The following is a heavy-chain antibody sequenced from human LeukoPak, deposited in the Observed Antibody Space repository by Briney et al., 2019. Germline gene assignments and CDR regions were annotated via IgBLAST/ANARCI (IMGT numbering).Heavy chain of an antibody. J-gene: IGHJ4*02. CDR1: GFTVSSNY. CDR3: ASEGSRVQKEAN. Sequence: GGSLRLSCAASGFTVSSNYMSWVRQAPGKGLEWVSVIYSGGSTYYADSVKGRFTISGDNSKNTLYLQMNSLRAEDTAVYYCASEGSRVQKEANWGQGTLVTVSS. V-gene: IGHV3-66*01. CDR2: IYSGGST. D-gene: IGHD1-1*01.